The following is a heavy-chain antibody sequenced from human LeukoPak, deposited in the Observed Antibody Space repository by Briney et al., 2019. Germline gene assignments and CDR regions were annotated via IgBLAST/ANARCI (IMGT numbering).Heavy chain of an antibody. D-gene: IGHD4-17*01. Sequence: SETLSLTCTFSDGDINTSPYYWGWIRQPPGKGLQWIGSVYYSGSTYYSPSLKSRVTISIDTSKKQFSLKVNSVTAADTAVYYCARFFKGGDNGDYSDYWGQGTLVTVSS. CDR2: VYYSGST. J-gene: IGHJ4*02. CDR1: DGDINTSPYY. V-gene: IGHV4-39*01. CDR3: ARFFKGGDNGDYSDY.